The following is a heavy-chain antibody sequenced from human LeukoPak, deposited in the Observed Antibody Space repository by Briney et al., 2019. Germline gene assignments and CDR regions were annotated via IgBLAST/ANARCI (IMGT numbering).Heavy chain of an antibody. CDR2: IKQDGSEK. CDR1: GFTFSTYW. J-gene: IGHJ4*02. CDR3: ARPHPNYYGSGSNLD. V-gene: IGHV3-7*01. D-gene: IGHD3-10*01. Sequence: GGSLRLSCAASGFTFSTYWVTWVRQAPGKGLEWVANIKQDGSEKYYVDSVKGRFTISRDNAKNSLYLQMNSLRAEDTAVYYCARPHPNYYGSGSNLDWGQGTLVTVSS.